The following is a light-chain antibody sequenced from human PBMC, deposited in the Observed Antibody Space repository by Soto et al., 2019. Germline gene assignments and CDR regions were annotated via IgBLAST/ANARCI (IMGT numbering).Light chain of an antibody. CDR3: QKYNSAPLT. CDR1: QGIAPY. V-gene: IGKV1-27*01. Sequence: DVQMTQSPSSLSAFVGDRATITCRASQGIAPYLAWFQQKPGKVPKLLIYATSTLQSVVPSRFSGSGSGTDFTLTINSLQPEDVGTYSCQKYNSAPLTFGGGTKVEIK. CDR2: ATS. J-gene: IGKJ4*01.